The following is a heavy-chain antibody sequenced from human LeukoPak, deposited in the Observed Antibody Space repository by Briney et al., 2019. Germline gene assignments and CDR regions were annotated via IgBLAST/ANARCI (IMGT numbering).Heavy chain of an antibody. CDR3: ARDRAVQLWFAFDI. J-gene: IGHJ3*02. CDR1: GGSISSGGYY. V-gene: IGHV4-31*03. CDR2: IYYSGST. D-gene: IGHD5-18*01. Sequence: SETLSLTCTVSGGSISSGGYYWSWIRQHPGKGLEWIGNIYYSGSTYYNPSLKSRVTISVDTSKNQFSLRPSSVTAADTAVYYCARDRAVQLWFAFDIWGQGTMVTVSS.